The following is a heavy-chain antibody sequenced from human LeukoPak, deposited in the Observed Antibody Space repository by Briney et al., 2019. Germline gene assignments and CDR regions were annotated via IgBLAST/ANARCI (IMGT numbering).Heavy chain of an antibody. V-gene: IGHV3-53*01. CDR3: ARATLDN. CDR1: GFIVISNY. J-gene: IGHJ4*02. CDR2: IYSDGST. Sequence: GGSLRLSCAASGFIVISNYISWVRQAPGKGLEWVSVIYSDGSTKYADSVKARFTISRDNSKNTVYLQMNSLRVEDTAVYYCARATLDNWGQGTLVTVSS.